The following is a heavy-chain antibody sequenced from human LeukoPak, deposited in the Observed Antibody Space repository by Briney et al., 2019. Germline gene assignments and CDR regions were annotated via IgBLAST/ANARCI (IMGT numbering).Heavy chain of an antibody. Sequence: GGSLRLSCADSGFTFSSYAMSWVRQAPGKGLEWVSAISGSGGSTYYADSVKGRFTISRDNSKNTLYLQMNSLRAEDTAVYYCAKRSSYCSSTSCRGVYYYYMDVWGKGTTVTVSS. CDR2: ISGSGGST. J-gene: IGHJ6*03. V-gene: IGHV3-23*01. D-gene: IGHD2-2*01. CDR1: GFTFSSYA. CDR3: AKRSSYCSSTSCRGVYYYYMDV.